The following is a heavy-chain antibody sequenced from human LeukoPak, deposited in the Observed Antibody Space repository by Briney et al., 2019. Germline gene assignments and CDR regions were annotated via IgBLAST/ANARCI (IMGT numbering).Heavy chain of an antibody. Sequence: ASVKVSCKASGYTFTSYYMHWVRQAPGQGLEWMGIINPSGGSTSYAQKFQGRVTMTRDTSTSTVYMELSSLRSEDTAVYYCARDERDGGDTAMLGANNWFDPWGQGTLVTVSS. V-gene: IGHV1-46*01. CDR1: GYTFTSYY. D-gene: IGHD5-18*01. CDR2: INPSGGST. J-gene: IGHJ5*02. CDR3: ARDERDGGDTAMLGANNWFDP.